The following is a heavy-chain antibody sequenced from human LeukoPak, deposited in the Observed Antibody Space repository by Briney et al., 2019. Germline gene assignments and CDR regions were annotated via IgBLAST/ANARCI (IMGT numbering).Heavy chain of an antibody. CDR2: ISGSGGST. J-gene: IGHJ5*02. Sequence: GGSLRLSCAASGFTFSSYAMSWVRKAPGKGLEWVSAISGSGGSTYYADSVKGRFTISRDNSKNTLYLQMNGLRAEDTAVYYCAKAVVPAAIDDWFDPWGQGTLVTVSS. V-gene: IGHV3-23*01. CDR3: AKAVVPAAIDDWFDP. D-gene: IGHD2-2*02. CDR1: GFTFSSYA.